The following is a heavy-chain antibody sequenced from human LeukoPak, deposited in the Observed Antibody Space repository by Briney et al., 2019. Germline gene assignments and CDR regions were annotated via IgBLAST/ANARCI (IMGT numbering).Heavy chain of an antibody. J-gene: IGHJ5*02. V-gene: IGHV3-30*02. D-gene: IGHD1-26*01. CDR2: IRYDGSNK. Sequence: GGSLRLSCAASGFTFSSYGMRSVRQPPRKGLEWEAFIRYDGSNKYYAYSVKGRFTISRDNSKNTLYLQMNSMRAEDTAVYYCAKDGGGGWELTFDPWGQGTLVTVSS. CDR3: AKDGGGGWELTFDP. CDR1: GFTFSSYG.